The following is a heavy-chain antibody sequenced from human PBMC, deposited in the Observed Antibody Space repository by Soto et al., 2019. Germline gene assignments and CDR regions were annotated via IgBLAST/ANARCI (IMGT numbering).Heavy chain of an antibody. CDR1: RGTFSRYA. CDR3: ATEGDAGIAAAGTAWFDR. J-gene: IGHJ5*02. D-gene: IGHD6-13*01. Sequence: QVQLVQSGAEVKKPGSSVKVFCKASRGTFSRYAISWVRQAPGQGLEWMGGIIPLYGTTNYAQKFQGRVTITADESTRIAYLELSSLRSEDTAIYYCATEGDAGIAAAGTAWFDRWGQGSLVTVSS. V-gene: IGHV1-69*12. CDR2: IIPLYGTT.